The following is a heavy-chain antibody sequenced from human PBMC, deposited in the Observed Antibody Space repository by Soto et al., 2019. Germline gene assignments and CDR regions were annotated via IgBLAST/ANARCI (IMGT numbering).Heavy chain of an antibody. CDR3: ATAPYYYDSSGYPRTLDY. J-gene: IGHJ4*02. Sequence: QVQLVQSGAEVKKPGASVKVSCKVSGYTLTELSMHWVRQAPGKGLEWLGGFDPEDGETIYAQKFQGRVTMTEDTSTDTAYMELSSLRSEDTAVYYCATAPYYYDSSGYPRTLDYWGQGTLVTVSS. CDR1: GYTLTELS. D-gene: IGHD3-22*01. V-gene: IGHV1-24*01. CDR2: FDPEDGET.